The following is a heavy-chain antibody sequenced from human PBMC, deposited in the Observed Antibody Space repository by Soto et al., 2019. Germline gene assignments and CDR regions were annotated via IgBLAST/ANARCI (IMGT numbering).Heavy chain of an antibody. D-gene: IGHD5-18*01. CDR3: AKDHYREYSYAHDY. J-gene: IGHJ4*02. CDR2: ISYDESKK. Sequence: QVQLVESGGGVVQPGRSLRLSCAASGFTFSPYGMHWVRQAPGKGLEWVALISYDESKKFYADSVKGRFTISRDNSKNTVYLQMNSLRAEDTAVYYCAKDHYREYSYAHDYWGQGTLVTVSS. CDR1: GFTFSPYG. V-gene: IGHV3-30*18.